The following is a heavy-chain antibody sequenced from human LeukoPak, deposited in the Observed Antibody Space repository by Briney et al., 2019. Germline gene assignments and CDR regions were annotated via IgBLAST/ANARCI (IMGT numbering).Heavy chain of an antibody. CDR1: GFTFSSYA. CDR2: ISGSGGST. J-gene: IGHJ6*03. D-gene: IGHD3-10*01. CDR3: ARSGPRHDMVRGVRYYYYYYYMDV. Sequence: PGGSLRLSCAASGFTFSSYAMNWVRQAPGKGLEWVSTISGSGGSTYYADSVKGRFTISRDNSKNTLYLQMNSLRAEDTAVYYCARSGPRHDMVRGVRYYYYYYYMDVWGKGTTVTVSS. V-gene: IGHV3-23*01.